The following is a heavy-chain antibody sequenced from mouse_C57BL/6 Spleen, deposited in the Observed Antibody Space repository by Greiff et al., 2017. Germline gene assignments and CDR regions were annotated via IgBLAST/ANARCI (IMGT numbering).Heavy chain of an antibody. CDR1: GYTFTSYW. D-gene: IGHD1-1*01. J-gene: IGHJ2*01. CDR2: ISPGSGST. Sequence: VQLQQPGAELVKPGASVKMSCKASGYTFTSYWIPWVKQRPGQGLEWIGDISPGSGSTNYNEKFKSKATVTVDTSSSTAYMQLSSLTSEDSAVYYCASPITTEVATDYFDYWGQGTALRVSS. CDR3: ASPITTEVATDYFDY. V-gene: IGHV1-55*01.